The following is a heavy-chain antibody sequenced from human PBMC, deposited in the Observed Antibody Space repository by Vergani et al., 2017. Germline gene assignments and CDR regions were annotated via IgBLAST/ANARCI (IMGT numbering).Heavy chain of an antibody. J-gene: IGHJ5*02. D-gene: IGHD2-2*01. V-gene: IGHV3-33*01. Sequence: QVQLVESGGGLVKPGRSLRLSCAASGFTFSSYGMHWVRQAPGKGLEWVAVIWYDGSNKYYADSVKGRFTISRDNSKNTLYLQMNSLRAEDTAVYYCARVPSSTSQPRPKRPNWFDPWGQGTLVTVSS. CDR2: IWYDGSNK. CDR3: ARVPSSTSQPRPKRPNWFDP. CDR1: GFTFSSYG.